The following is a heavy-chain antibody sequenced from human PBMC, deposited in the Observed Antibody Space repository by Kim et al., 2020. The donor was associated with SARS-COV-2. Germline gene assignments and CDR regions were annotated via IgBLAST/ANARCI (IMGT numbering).Heavy chain of an antibody. CDR2: TDPRSGGT. V-gene: IGHV1-2*02. CDR1: GYTFSAYY. D-gene: IGHD1-26*01. Sequence: ASVKVSCKTSGYTFSAYYVHWLRQAPGQGFEWMGWTDPRSGGTRSDPKFQGRVTMSSDMSTSTFYMDLSGLTSDDTAVYFCARGPSSGDFDHWGQGALVTVSS. J-gene: IGHJ4*02. CDR3: ARGPSSGDFDH.